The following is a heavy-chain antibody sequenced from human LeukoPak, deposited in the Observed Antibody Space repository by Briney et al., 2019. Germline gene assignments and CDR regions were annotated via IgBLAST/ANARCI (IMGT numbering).Heavy chain of an antibody. Sequence: SETLSLTCTVSGGSISSYYWSWIRQPPGKGLEWIGYIYYSGSTNYNPSLKSRVTISVDTSKDQFSLKLSSVTAAGTAVYYCARVGRYGYNLEYFDYWGQGTLVTVSS. CDR2: IYYSGST. J-gene: IGHJ4*02. CDR1: GGSISSYY. V-gene: IGHV4-59*01. CDR3: ARVGRYGYNLEYFDY. D-gene: IGHD5-24*01.